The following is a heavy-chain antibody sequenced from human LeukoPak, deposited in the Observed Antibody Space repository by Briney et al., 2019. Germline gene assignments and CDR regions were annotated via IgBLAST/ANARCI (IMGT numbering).Heavy chain of an antibody. D-gene: IGHD3-3*01. CDR2: ISSSGSTI. CDR3: ARDSNYDFWSCPQYGKPHNWFDP. CDR1: GFTFSDYY. J-gene: IGHJ5*02. V-gene: IGHV3-11*04. Sequence: GGSLRLSCAASGFTFSDYYMSWIRQAPGKGLEWVSYISSSGSTIYYADSVKGRFTISRDNAKNSLYLQMNSLRAEDTAVYYCARDSNYDFWSCPQYGKPHNWFDPWGQGTLVTVSS.